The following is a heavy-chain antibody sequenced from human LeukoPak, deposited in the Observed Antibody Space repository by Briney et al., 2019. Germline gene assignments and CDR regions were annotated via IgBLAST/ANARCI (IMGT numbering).Heavy chain of an antibody. Sequence: PSETLSLTCAVYGGSFSGYYWSWIRQPPGKGLEWSGEINHSGSTNYNPSLKSRVTISVDTSKHQFSLKLSSVTAADTAVYYCARDRGTWNDDGFDYWGQGTLVTVSS. V-gene: IGHV4-34*01. CDR3: ARDRGTWNDDGFDY. J-gene: IGHJ4*02. CDR2: INHSGST. D-gene: IGHD1-1*01. CDR1: GGSFSGYY.